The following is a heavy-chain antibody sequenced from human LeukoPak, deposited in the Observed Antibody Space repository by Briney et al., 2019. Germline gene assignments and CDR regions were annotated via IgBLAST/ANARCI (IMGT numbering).Heavy chain of an antibody. V-gene: IGHV4-39*01. CDR2: IYYSGST. J-gene: IGHJ3*02. CDR3: ARHLTAGGPYSSGWYVPHRPYDAFDI. Sequence: SETLSLTCTVSGGSISSSSYYWGWIRQPPGKGLEWIGSIYYSGSTYYNPSLKSRVTISVDTSKNQFSLKLSSVTAADTAVYYCARHLTAGGPYSSGWYVPHRPYDAFDIWGQGTMVTVSS. D-gene: IGHD6-19*01. CDR1: GGSISSSSYY.